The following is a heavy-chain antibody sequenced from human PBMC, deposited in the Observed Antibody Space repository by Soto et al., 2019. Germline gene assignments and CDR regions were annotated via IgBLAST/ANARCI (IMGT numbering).Heavy chain of an antibody. V-gene: IGHV1-18*01. CDR1: GYTFTSYG. Sequence: ASVKVSCKASGYTFTSYGISWVRQAPGQGLEWMGWISAYNGNTNYAQKLQGGVTMTTDASTSTAYMELRSLRSDDTAVYYCARVAGCSGGRCYSVGHWFDPWGQGTLVTVSS. CDR3: ARVAGCSGGRCYSVGHWFDP. CDR2: ISAYNGNT. D-gene: IGHD2-15*01. J-gene: IGHJ5*02.